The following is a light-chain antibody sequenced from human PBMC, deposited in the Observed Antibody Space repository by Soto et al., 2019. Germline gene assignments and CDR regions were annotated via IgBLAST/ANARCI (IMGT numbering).Light chain of an antibody. J-gene: IGKJ5*01. CDR1: QSISSSY. CDR2: GAS. CDR3: QQYGSSPPIT. Sequence: DIVLTHSPGTLSLSPGERATLSCRASQSISSSYLAWYQQTPGQAPRLLIYGASSRATGIPDRFSGSGSGTDFTLTISRLEPEDFAVYYCQQYGSSPPITFGQGTRLEIK. V-gene: IGKV3-20*01.